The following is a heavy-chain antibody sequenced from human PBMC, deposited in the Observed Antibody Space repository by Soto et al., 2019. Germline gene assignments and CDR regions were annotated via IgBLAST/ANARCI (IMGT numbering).Heavy chain of an antibody. CDR3: AARRWSFDH. Sequence: QVQLQESGPGLVKPSRTLSLTCTVSGGSINSDHYYWSWIRQPPGKGLEWIGYISHSVSTYYNPSLKSRVFMSVDTAKNQFSLKLTGVTAADTAVYYCAARRWSFDHWGQGTLVTVSS. D-gene: IGHD2-15*01. V-gene: IGHV4-30-4*01. J-gene: IGHJ4*02. CDR1: GGSINSDHYY. CDR2: ISHSVST.